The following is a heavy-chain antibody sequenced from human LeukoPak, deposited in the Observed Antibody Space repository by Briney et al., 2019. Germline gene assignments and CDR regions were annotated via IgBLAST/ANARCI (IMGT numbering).Heavy chain of an antibody. CDR1: GGSISIYY. CDR2: SYFSGNI. J-gene: IGHJ6*02. D-gene: IGHD1-26*01. V-gene: IGHV4-59*01. Sequence: SETLSLTCTVSGGSISIYYWSWIRQPPGKGLEWIGYSYFSGNINYNPSLKSRVTISADTSKNQFSLKLSSVTAADTAVYYCARDRELGVWGQGTTVTVSS. CDR3: ARDRELGV.